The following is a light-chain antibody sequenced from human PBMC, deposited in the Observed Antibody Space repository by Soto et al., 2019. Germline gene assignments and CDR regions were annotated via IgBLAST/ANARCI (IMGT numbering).Light chain of an antibody. Sequence: EKVMTQSPATLSESPGERATLSCRASQSVSNNLAWYQHKPGQAPRLLIYDASTRATGIPARFSGGGSGTEFTLTISSLQSEDFAVYYCQQYNNWPRTFGQGTKVEIK. CDR1: QSVSNN. CDR3: QQYNNWPRT. J-gene: IGKJ1*01. V-gene: IGKV3-15*01. CDR2: DAS.